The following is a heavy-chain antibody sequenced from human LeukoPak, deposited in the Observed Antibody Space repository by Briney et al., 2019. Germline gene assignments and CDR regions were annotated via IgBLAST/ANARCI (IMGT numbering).Heavy chain of an antibody. Sequence: GGSLRLSCAASGFTFSSYAMSWVRQAPGKGLEWVSAISGRGGSTYYADSVKGRFTISRDNSKNTLYLQMNSLRAEDTAVYYCAKPLPEGVVVPAATFDYWGQGTLVTVSS. J-gene: IGHJ4*02. D-gene: IGHD2-2*01. CDR2: ISGRGGST. CDR1: GFTFSSYA. CDR3: AKPLPEGVVVPAATFDY. V-gene: IGHV3-23*01.